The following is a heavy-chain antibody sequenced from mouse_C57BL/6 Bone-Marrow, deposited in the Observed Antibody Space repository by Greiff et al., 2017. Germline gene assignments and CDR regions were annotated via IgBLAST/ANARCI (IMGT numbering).Heavy chain of an antibody. Sequence: VQLQQPGAELVKPGASVKMSCKASGYTFTSYWITWVKQRPGQGLEWIGDIYPGSGSTNYNEKFKSKATLTVDTSSSTAYMQLSSLRSMDSAVYYCAKRTEYAMDYWGQGTSVTVSS. CDR3: AKRTEYAMDY. CDR1: GYTFTSYW. J-gene: IGHJ4*01. CDR2: IYPGSGST. V-gene: IGHV1-55*01.